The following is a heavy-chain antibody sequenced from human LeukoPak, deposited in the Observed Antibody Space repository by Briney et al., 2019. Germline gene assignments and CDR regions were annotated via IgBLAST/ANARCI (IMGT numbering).Heavy chain of an antibody. D-gene: IGHD3-3*01. V-gene: IGHV4-39*01. CDR1: GGSISSSSYY. CDR3: ARHDDFLPFDY. J-gene: IGHJ4*02. Sequence: PSETLSLTCTVSGGSISSSSYYWGWIRQPPGKGLEWIGSIYYSGSTYYNPSLKSRVTISVDTSKNQFSLKLSSVTAADTAVYYCARHDDFLPFDYWGQGTLVTVSS. CDR2: IYYSGST.